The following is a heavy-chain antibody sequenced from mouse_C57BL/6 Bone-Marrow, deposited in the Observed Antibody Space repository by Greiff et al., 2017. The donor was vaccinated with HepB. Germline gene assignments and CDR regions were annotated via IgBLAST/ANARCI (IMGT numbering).Heavy chain of an antibody. CDR1: GFTFSDYY. CDR3: GRDEAGYCDD. CDR2: INYDGSST. V-gene: IGHV5-16*01. J-gene: IGHJ1*03. Sequence: EVKVVESEGGLVQPGSSMKLSCTASGFTFSDYYMAWVRQVPEKGLEWVANINYDGSSTYYLDSLKSRFIISRDNAKNILYLQMSSLKSEDTATYYCGRDEAGYCDDWGTGTRVTVAS.